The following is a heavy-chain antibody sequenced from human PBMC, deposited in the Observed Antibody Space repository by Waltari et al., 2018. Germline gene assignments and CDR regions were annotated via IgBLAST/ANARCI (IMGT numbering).Heavy chain of an antibody. CDR3: ARDRGRGLYFDS. D-gene: IGHD2-15*01. CDR2: IHRSGRT. V-gene: IGHV4-4*02. CDR1: GDSMRENYW. J-gene: IGHJ4*02. Sequence: QLQLQQSGPGLVKPSESLSLTCGVSGDSMRENYWWSWVRQSPEKGLEWLGQIHRSGRTCYNPALETRVSVSMDTSNNKFFLKLSSAIAADTAVYYCARDRGRGLYFDSWGQGTLVTVSP.